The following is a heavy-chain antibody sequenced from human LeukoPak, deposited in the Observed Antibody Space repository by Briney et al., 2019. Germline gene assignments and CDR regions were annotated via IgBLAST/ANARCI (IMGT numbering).Heavy chain of an antibody. CDR3: AKDLDAAEGYYYYYMDV. J-gene: IGHJ6*03. Sequence: GGSLRLSCAASGFTVSSNYMSWVRQAPGKGLEWVSVIYSGGSTYYADSVKGRFTISRDNSKNTLYLQMNSLRAEDTAVYYCAKDLDAAEGYYYYYMDVWGKGTTVTISS. CDR1: GFTVSSNY. D-gene: IGHD1-1*01. CDR2: IYSGGST. V-gene: IGHV3-66*01.